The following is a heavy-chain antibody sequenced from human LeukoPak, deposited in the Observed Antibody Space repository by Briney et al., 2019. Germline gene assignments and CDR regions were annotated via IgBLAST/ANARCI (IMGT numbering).Heavy chain of an antibody. CDR3: ARAGGYRYCSGGSCYSGY. CDR2: ISYDGSNK. Sequence: GRSLRLSCAASGFTFSSYAMHWVRQAPGKGLEWVAVISYDGSNKYYADSVKGRFTISRDNSKNTLYLQMNSLRAEDTAVYYCARAGGYRYCSGGSCYSGYWGQGTLVTVSS. D-gene: IGHD2-15*01. CDR1: GFTFSSYA. V-gene: IGHV3-30*04. J-gene: IGHJ4*02.